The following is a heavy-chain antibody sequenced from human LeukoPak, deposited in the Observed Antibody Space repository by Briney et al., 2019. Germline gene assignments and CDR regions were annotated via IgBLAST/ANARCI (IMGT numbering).Heavy chain of an antibody. Sequence: SETLSLTCTVSGGSISTYYWNWIRQPPGKGLEWIGYIYYSGSTNYNPSLKSRVTISVDTSKNQFSLKLSSVTAADTAVYYCARSIAVAGSSPYYFDYWGQGTLVTVSS. V-gene: IGHV4-59*08. D-gene: IGHD6-19*01. CDR3: ARSIAVAGSSPYYFDY. CDR1: GGSISTYY. CDR2: IYYSGST. J-gene: IGHJ4*02.